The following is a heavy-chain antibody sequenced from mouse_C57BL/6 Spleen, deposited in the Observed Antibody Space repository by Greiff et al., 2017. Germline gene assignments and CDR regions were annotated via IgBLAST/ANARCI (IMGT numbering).Heavy chain of an antibody. Sequence: EVKLQESGAELVKPGASVKLSCTASGFNIKDYYMHWVKQRTEQGLEWIGRIDPEDGETKYAPKFQGKATITADTSSNTAYLQLSSLTSEDTAVYYCAICYDGDYYAMDYWGQGTSVTVSS. J-gene: IGHJ4*01. V-gene: IGHV14-2*01. CDR1: GFNIKDYY. CDR2: IDPEDGET. D-gene: IGHD2-12*01. CDR3: AICYDGDYYAMDY.